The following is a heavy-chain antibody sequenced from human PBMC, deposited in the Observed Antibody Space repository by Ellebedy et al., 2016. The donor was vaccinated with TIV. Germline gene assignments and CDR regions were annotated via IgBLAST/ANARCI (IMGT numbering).Heavy chain of an antibody. J-gene: IGHJ4*02. CDR1: GFRFSSYG. V-gene: IGHV3-30*03. D-gene: IGHD3-16*02. CDR2: ISSDGSDK. Sequence: GGSLRLXCAASGFRFSSYGMHWVRQAPGKGLEWVAVISSDGSDKYYADSVKGRFTISRDNSKNTLYLQMNSLRAEDTAVYYCATDVEWAYGYLRGSYRRPRAQVHWGQGTLVTVSS. CDR3: ATDVEWAYGYLRGSYRRPRAQVH.